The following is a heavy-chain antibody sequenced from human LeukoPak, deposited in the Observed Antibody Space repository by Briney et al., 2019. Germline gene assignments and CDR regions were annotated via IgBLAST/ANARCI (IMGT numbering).Heavy chain of an antibody. Sequence: ASVKVSCKASGYTFTGYYMHWVRQAPGQGLEWMGWINPNSGGTNYAQKFQGRVTMTRDTSISTAYMELSRLRSDDTAVYYCVRYCSSKDYYYMDVWGKGTTVTVSS. CDR1: GYTFTGYY. V-gene: IGHV1-2*02. CDR2: INPNSGGT. D-gene: IGHD2-2*01. J-gene: IGHJ6*03. CDR3: VRYCSSKDYYYMDV.